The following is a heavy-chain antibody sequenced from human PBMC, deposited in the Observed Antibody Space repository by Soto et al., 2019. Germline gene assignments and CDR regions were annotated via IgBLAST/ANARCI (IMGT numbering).Heavy chain of an antibody. J-gene: IGHJ4*02. D-gene: IGHD1-1*01. Sequence: QVQLVESGGGVVQPGRSLRLSCAASGFIFSDHTMHWVRQAPGKGPEWVASLWHDGSNKWYGDSVKGRLTISRDNSKXXXXXXXXXXXXXXXXXXXXTREGVVEVGGVFDFWGQGILVTVSP. CDR1: GFIFSDHT. V-gene: IGHV3-33*03. CDR2: LWHDGSNK. CDR3: TREGVVEVGGVFDF.